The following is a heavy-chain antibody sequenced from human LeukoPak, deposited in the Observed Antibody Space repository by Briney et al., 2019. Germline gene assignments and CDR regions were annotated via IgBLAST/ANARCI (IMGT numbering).Heavy chain of an antibody. D-gene: IGHD3-16*01. Sequence: GGSLRLSCTASGFTFGDYAMSWFRQAPGKGLEWVGFIRSKAYGGTTEYAASVKGRFTISRDDSKSIAYLQMNSLKTEDTAVYYCTRQDLVRVLGVDYWGQGTLVTVSS. V-gene: IGHV3-49*03. J-gene: IGHJ4*02. CDR1: GFTFGDYA. CDR3: TRQDLVRVLGVDY. CDR2: IRSKAYGGTT.